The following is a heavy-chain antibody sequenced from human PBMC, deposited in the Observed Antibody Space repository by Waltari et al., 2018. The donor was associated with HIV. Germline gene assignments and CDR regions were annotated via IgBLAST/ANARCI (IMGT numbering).Heavy chain of an antibody. CDR3: ARGGGYSGENWFDP. Sequence: EVKLVESGGGLVKAGGSLRLSCAAAGFTFSSYGMIWVRQAPGKGLEWVSSISSSSSYIYYADSVKGRFTISRDNAKNSLYLQMNSLRAEDTAVYYCARGGGYSGENWFDPWGQGTLVTVSS. V-gene: IGHV3-21*01. D-gene: IGHD3-10*01. CDR1: GFTFSSYG. CDR2: ISSSSSYI. J-gene: IGHJ5*02.